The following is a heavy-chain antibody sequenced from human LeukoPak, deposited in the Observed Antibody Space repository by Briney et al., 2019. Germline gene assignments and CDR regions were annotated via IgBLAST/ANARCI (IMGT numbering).Heavy chain of an antibody. V-gene: IGHV3-23*01. CDR2: ITGGGGNT. J-gene: IGHJ4*02. D-gene: IGHD6-13*01. CDR3: AKDTSTRWYSSTPLPGDY. CDR1: GFTFSSYA. Sequence: PGGSLRLSCAASGFTFSSYAMSWVRQAPGKGLEWVSGITGGGGNTYYSDSVKGRFTISRDNSKSTLYLQMSSLRAEDTAIYYCAKDTSTRWYSSTPLPGDYWGQGTLVTVSS.